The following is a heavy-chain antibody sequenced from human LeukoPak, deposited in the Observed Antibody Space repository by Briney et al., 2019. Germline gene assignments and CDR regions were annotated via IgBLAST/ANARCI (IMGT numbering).Heavy chain of an antibody. CDR2: ISGSGGST. D-gene: IGHD3-10*01. J-gene: IGHJ4*02. CDR1: GFTFSSYA. Sequence: GGSLRLSCAASGFTFSSYAMSWVRQAPGKGLEWVSAISGSGGSTYYADSVKGRFTISRDNSKNTLYLQMNSLRAEGTAVYYCAKIKGWYYYGSGSYPDYWGQGTLVTVSS. V-gene: IGHV3-23*01. CDR3: AKIKGWYYYGSGSYPDY.